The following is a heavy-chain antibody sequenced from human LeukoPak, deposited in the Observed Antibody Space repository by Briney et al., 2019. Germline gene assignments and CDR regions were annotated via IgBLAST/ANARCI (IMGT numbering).Heavy chain of an antibody. V-gene: IGHV1-46*01. Sequence: GASVKVSCKASGYTFTSYDINWVRQAPGQGLEWMGIINPSGGSTSYAQKFQGRVTMTRDTSTSTVYMELSSLRSEDTAVYYCARSGYCSSTSCYGYYYGMDVWGKGTTVTVSS. J-gene: IGHJ6*04. CDR3: ARSGYCSSTSCYGYYYGMDV. CDR2: INPSGGST. CDR1: GYTFTSYD. D-gene: IGHD2-2*01.